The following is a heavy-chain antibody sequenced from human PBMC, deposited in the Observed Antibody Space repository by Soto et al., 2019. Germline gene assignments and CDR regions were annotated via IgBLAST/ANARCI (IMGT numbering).Heavy chain of an antibody. J-gene: IGHJ5*02. CDR2: IYWDDDK. CDR1: GFSLSTSGVG. Sequence: SGPTLVNPTQTLTLTCTFSGFSLSTSGVGVGWIRQPPGKALEWLALIYWDDDKRYRPSLKSRLTITKDTAKNQVVLTMTNMDPVDTATYYGAHTDSIRFLEWLSGFEIPDGFDPWGQRTLLTVSS. CDR3: AHTDSIRFLEWLSGFEIPDGFDP. V-gene: IGHV2-5*02. D-gene: IGHD3-3*01.